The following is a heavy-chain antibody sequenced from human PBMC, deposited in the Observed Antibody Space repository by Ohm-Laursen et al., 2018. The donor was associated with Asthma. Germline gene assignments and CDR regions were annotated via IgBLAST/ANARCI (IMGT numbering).Heavy chain of an antibody. CDR2: ISVSGDGT. CDR1: GFTFSNYD. V-gene: IGHV3-23*01. D-gene: IGHD3-16*02. Sequence: SLRLSCAASGFTFSNYDMTWVRQSPGKGLEWASAISVSGDGTTYADSVRGRFTISRDNSKNTLYLEMNSLRAEDTAVYYCAKVVLMDVWGQGTTVTVSS. J-gene: IGHJ6*02. CDR3: AKVVLMDV.